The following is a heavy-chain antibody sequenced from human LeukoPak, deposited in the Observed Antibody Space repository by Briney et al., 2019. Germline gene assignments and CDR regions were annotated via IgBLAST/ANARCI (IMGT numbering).Heavy chain of an antibody. J-gene: IGHJ6*02. D-gene: IGHD1-26*01. Sequence: SETLSLTCTVSGYSISSGYYWGWIRQPPGKELEWIGSIYHSGSTYYNPSLKSRVTISVDTSKNQFSLKLSSVTAADTAVYFCARRSLVRTVGYYYGMDVWGQGTTVTVSS. CDR3: ARRSLVRTVGYYYGMDV. V-gene: IGHV4-38-2*02. CDR1: GYSISSGYY. CDR2: IYHSGST.